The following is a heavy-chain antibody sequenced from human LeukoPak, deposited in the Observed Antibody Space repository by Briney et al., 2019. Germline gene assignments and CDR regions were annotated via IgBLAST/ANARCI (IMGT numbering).Heavy chain of an antibody. D-gene: IGHD3-10*01. CDR2: IYYSGST. CDR3: AKDGVWIGEKKANMDI. J-gene: IGHJ6*03. V-gene: IGHV4-39*07. Sequence: SETLSLTCTVSGGSISSSSYYWGWIRQPPGKGLEWIGSIYYSGSTYYNPSLKSRVTISVDTSKNQFSLKLSSVTAEDTAVYYCAKDGVWIGEKKANMDIWGKGTTV. CDR1: GGSISSSSYY.